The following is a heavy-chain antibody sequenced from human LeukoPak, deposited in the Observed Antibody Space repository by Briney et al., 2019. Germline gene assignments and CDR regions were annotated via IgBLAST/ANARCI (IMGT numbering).Heavy chain of an antibody. V-gene: IGHV3-30-3*01. J-gene: IGHJ5*02. Sequence: GGSLRLSCAASGFTFSSYAMHWVRQAPGKGLEWVAVISYDGSNKYYADSVKGRFTISRDNAKNTLYLQMNSLRSEDTAVYYCARGSSPKGTIFGVVIIDNWFDPWGQGTLVTVSS. CDR2: ISYDGSNK. D-gene: IGHD3-3*01. CDR1: GFTFSSYA. CDR3: ARGSSPKGTIFGVVIIDNWFDP.